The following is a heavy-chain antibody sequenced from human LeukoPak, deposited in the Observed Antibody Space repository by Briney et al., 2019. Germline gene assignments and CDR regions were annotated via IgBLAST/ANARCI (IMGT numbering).Heavy chain of an antibody. CDR3: ARDLEVKGSGAGMDV. CDR2: IYYSGST. Sequence: PSQSLSLTCAVSGGSISSGDYYWGWIRQPPGKGLEWIGYIYYSGSTYYNPSLKSRVTISVDTSKNQFSLKLSSVTAADTAVYYCARDLEVKGSGAGMDVWGQGTTVTVSS. J-gene: IGHJ6*02. CDR1: GGSISSGDYY. D-gene: IGHD3-10*01. V-gene: IGHV4-30-4*01.